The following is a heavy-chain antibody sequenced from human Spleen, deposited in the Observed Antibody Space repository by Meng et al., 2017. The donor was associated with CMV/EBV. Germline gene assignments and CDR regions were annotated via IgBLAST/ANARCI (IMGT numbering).Heavy chain of an antibody. CDR2: IRNDGKIE. CDR3: AKGDWQLT. D-gene: IGHD1-26*01. CDR1: GFSFNIYG. V-gene: IGHV3-30*02. Sequence: GESLKISCAAPGFSFNIYGMHWVRQAPGKGLEWVSFIRNDGKIEYYGDSVRGRFSISRDNSKNTLYLQMNSLRAEDTAVYYCAKGDWQLTWGQGTLVTVSS. J-gene: IGHJ5*02.